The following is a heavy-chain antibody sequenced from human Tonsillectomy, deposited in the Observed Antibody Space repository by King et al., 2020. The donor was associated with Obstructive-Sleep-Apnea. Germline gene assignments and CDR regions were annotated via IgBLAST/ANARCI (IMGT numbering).Heavy chain of an antibody. D-gene: IGHD6-19*01. CDR2: ISGCGGST. V-gene: IGHV3-23*04. J-gene: IGHJ4*02. CDR3: AKDRKNIAVAGTDL. Sequence: VQLVESGGGLVQPGGSLRLSCAASGFTFSSYAMSWVRQAPGKGLEWVSGISGCGGSTYYADSVKGRFTISRDNSKNTLYLQMNSLISEDTAVYYCAKDRKNIAVAGTDLWGQGTLVTVSS. CDR1: GFTFSSYA.